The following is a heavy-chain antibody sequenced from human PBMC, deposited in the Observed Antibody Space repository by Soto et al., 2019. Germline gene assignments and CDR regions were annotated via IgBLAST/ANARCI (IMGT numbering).Heavy chain of an antibody. CDR1: GGSISSYY. V-gene: IGHV4-59*01. J-gene: IGHJ5*02. CDR2: IYYSGST. Sequence: SDTLSLTCTVSGGSISSYYWSWIRQPPGKGLEWIGYIYYSGSTNYNPSLKSRVTISVDTSKNQFSLKLSSVTAADTAVYYCARDQDSSGFNWFDPWGQGTLVTVS. D-gene: IGHD3-22*01. CDR3: ARDQDSSGFNWFDP.